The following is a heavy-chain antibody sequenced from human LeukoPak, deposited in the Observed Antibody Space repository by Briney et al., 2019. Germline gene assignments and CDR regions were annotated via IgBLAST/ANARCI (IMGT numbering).Heavy chain of an antibody. J-gene: IGHJ4*02. CDR1: GFTFSSSG. CDR2: IWYDGSNK. V-gene: IGHV3-33*01. CDR3: ARDQEGLYFDY. Sequence: GRSLRLSCAASGFTFSSSGMHWVRQAPGKGLEWVAVIWYDGSNKYADSVKGRFTISRDNSKNTLYLQMNSLRAEDTAVYYRARDQEGLYFDYWGQGTLVTVSS.